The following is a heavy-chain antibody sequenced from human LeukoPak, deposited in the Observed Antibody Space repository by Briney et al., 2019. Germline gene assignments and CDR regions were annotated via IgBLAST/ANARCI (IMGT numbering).Heavy chain of an antibody. Sequence: GGSLRLSCAASGFTLSSYSMNWVRQAPGKGLEWVSYISSSSSSIYYADSVKGRFTISRDNAKNSLYLQMNSLRAEDTAVYYCAREGGDFGYWGQGTLVTVSS. CDR3: AREGGDFGY. V-gene: IGHV3-48*04. CDR1: GFTLSSYS. D-gene: IGHD2-15*01. J-gene: IGHJ4*02. CDR2: ISSSSSSI.